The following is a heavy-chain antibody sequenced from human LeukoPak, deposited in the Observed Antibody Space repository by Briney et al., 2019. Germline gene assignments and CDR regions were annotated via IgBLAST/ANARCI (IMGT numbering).Heavy chain of an antibody. CDR3: AKDQYYDFWSGYPSPSY. J-gene: IGHJ4*02. V-gene: IGHV3-23*01. CDR2: ISGSGGST. D-gene: IGHD3-3*01. Sequence: GGSLRLSCVVSGLRFRNYGMHWVRQAPGKGLEWVSAISGSGGSTYYADSVKGRFTISRDNSKNTLYLQMNSLRAEDTAVYYCAKDQYYDFWSGYPSPSYWGQGTLVTVSS. CDR1: GLRFRNYG.